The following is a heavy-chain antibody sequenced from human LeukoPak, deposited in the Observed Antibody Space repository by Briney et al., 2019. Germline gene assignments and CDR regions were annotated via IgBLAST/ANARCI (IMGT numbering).Heavy chain of an antibody. CDR2: INPNSGGT. Sequence: ASVKVSCKASGYXFTGYYIHWVRQAPGQGLEWMGLINPNSGGTKYAQSLKGRDTMTRDTSISTAYIELSSLRSDDTAVYYCARDGDTYGYYYYGMDVWGQGTTVTVSS. CDR1: GYXFTGYY. CDR3: ARDGDTYGYYYYGMDV. D-gene: IGHD5-18*01. V-gene: IGHV1-2*02. J-gene: IGHJ6*02.